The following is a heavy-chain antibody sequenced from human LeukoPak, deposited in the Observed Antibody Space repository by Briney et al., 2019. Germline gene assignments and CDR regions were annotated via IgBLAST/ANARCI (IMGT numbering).Heavy chain of an antibody. D-gene: IGHD3-3*01. CDR1: AFTFSNYA. J-gene: IGHJ5*02. Sequence: PGGSLRVSCAASAFTFSNYAMSWVRQAPGKGLEWVSAISASGGSTYYADSVKGRFTISRDNSKDTLYLQMSSLRAEDTALYYCAKTRGESGYYLTWGQGTLVTVSS. CDR2: ISASGGST. V-gene: IGHV3-23*01. CDR3: AKTRGESGYYLT.